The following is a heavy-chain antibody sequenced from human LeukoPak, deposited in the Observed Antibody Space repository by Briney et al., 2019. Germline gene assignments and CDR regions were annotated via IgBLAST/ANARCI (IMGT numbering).Heavy chain of an antibody. V-gene: IGHV4-39*01. CDR3: ARLARYCSGGSCIDY. D-gene: IGHD2-15*01. J-gene: IGHJ4*02. CDR2: IYYSGNI. CDR1: GGSIASGSYY. Sequence: SETLSLTCTVSGGSIASGSYYWGWVRQPPGKGLEWIGSIYYSGNIFYNPPLKSRVTISVDKSKNQFSLKLSSVTAADTAVYYCARLARYCSGGSCIDYWGQGTLVTVSS.